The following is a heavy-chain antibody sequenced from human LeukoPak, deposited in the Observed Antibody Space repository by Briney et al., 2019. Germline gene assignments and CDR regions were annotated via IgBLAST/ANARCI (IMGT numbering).Heavy chain of an antibody. D-gene: IGHD5-18*01. CDR1: GGSFSGYY. J-gene: IGHJ3*02. Sequence: SETLSLTCAVYGGSFSGYYWSWIRQPPGKGLEWIGEINHSGSTNYNPSLKSRVTISVDTSKNQFSLKLSSVTAADTAVCYCARGSDTAMASDAFDIWGQGTMVTVSS. CDR3: ARGSDTAMASDAFDI. V-gene: IGHV4-34*01. CDR2: INHSGST.